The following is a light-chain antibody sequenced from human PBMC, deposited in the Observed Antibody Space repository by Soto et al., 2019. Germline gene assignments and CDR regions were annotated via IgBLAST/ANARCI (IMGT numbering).Light chain of an antibody. CDR1: QTVSSTY. CDR2: GAS. J-gene: IGKJ1*01. CDR3: QHYSSSPWT. V-gene: IGKV3-20*01. Sequence: LMPPAGSLSMSKGASATLSCRASQTVSSTYLTWYQQKPGQAPRLLIFGASKRATGIPDRFSGSGSGRDFTLTISGLEPEDFAVYYCQHYSSSPWTFGQGTIVDVK.